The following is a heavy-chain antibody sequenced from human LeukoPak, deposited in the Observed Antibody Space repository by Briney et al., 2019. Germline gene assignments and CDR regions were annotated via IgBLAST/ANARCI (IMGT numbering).Heavy chain of an antibody. CDR1: GFTVSTNY. CDR2: IKQDGSEK. Sequence: GGSLRLSCAASGFTVSTNYMSWVRQAPGKGLEWVANIKQDGSEKYYVDSVKGRFTISRDNAKNSLYLQMNSLRAEDTAVYYCARDAPLWFGPQGVWGQGTTITVSS. CDR3: ARDAPLWFGPQGV. V-gene: IGHV3-7*01. D-gene: IGHD3-10*01. J-gene: IGHJ6*02.